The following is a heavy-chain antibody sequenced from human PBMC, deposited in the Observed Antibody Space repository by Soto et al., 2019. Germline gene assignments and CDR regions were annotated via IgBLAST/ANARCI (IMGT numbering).Heavy chain of an antibody. V-gene: IGHV1-18*01. CDR2: ISADNGNT. J-gene: IGHJ4*02. Sequence: QVQLVQSGAEVKKPGASVKVSCKASGDTFTSYGISWVRQAPGQGLEWIGWISADNGNTYYAQKLKGRGTMTTDTSTSTAYMELRSLRSDDTAGYYWARDFNGDPYYWGQVTLVSFS. CDR1: GDTFTSYG. D-gene: IGHD4-17*01. CDR3: ARDFNGDPYY.